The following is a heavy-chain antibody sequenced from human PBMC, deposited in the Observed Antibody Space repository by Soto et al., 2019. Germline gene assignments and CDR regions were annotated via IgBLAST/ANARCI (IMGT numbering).Heavy chain of an antibody. J-gene: IGHJ5*02. Sequence: PSETLSLTCTVSGGSISSSSYYWVWIRQPPGKGLEWIGSIYYSGSTYYNPSLKSRVTISVDTSKNQFSLKLSSVTAADTAVYYCARLSSWFDPWGQGTLVTVSS. CDR1: GGSISSSSYY. V-gene: IGHV4-39*01. CDR3: ARLSSWFDP. CDR2: IYYSGST.